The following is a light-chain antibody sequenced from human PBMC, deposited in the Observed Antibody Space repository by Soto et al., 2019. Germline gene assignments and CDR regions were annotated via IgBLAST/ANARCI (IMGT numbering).Light chain of an antibody. J-gene: IGLJ1*01. CDR1: SSDVGGFNY. CDR3: SSFTSSITYV. CDR2: EVS. Sequence: QSALTQPASVSGSPGQSITISCTGTSSDVGGFNYVSWYQQQPGRAPKLILYEVSNRPSGVAHRFTGSKSGNTASLTISGLQAEDAADYYCSSFTSSITYVFGTGTKVTVL. V-gene: IGLV2-14*01.